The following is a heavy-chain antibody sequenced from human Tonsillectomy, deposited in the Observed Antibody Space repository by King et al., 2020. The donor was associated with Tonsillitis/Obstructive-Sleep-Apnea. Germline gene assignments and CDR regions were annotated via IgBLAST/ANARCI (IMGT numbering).Heavy chain of an antibody. V-gene: IGHV3-11*06. CDR1: GFNFSDYY. CDR3: ARVVGSTSNSPFDY. Sequence: QLVQSGGGLVKPGGSLRLSCAASGFNFSDYYMNWIRQAPGKGLEWVSYINSSGSCTNYADSMKGRFTISRDNAKNSLYLQMNSLRREDTAVYYCARVVGSTSNSPFDYWGQGTLVTVSS. J-gene: IGHJ4*02. D-gene: IGHD2-2*01. CDR2: INSSGSCT.